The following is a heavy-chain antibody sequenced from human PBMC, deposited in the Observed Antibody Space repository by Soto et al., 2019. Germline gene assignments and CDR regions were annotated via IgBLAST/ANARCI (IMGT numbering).Heavy chain of an antibody. J-gene: IGHJ4*02. CDR2: ISGSGGST. V-gene: IGHV3-23*01. Sequence: LRLSCAASGFTFSSYAMSWVRQAPGKGLEWVSAISGSGGSTYYVDSVKGRFTISRDNSKNTLYLQMNSLRAEDTAVCYCAKVAGRSGYDYYFDYWCQGTLLTVS. D-gene: IGHD5-12*01. CDR1: GFTFSSYA. CDR3: AKVAGRSGYDYYFDY.